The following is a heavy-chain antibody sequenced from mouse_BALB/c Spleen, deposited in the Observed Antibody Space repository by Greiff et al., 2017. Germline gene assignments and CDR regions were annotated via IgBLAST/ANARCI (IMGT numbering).Heavy chain of an antibody. CDR2: IYWDDDK. CDR3: ARSKVGRAMDY. CDR1: GFSLSTSGMG. J-gene: IGHJ4*01. V-gene: IGHV8-12*01. Sequence: QVTLKVCGPGILQPSQTLSLTCSFSGFSLSTSGMGVSWIRQPSGKGLEWLAHIYWDDDKRYNPSLKSRLTISKDTSSNQVFLKITSVDTADTATDYCARSKVGRAMDYWGQGTSVTVSS. D-gene: IGHD1-3*01.